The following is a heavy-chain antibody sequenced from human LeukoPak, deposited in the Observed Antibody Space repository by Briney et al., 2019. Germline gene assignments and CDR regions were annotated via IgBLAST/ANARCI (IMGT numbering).Heavy chain of an antibody. J-gene: IGHJ4*02. CDR1: GGSISSGGYY. Sequence: SQTLSLTCTVSGGSISSGGYYWNWIRQHPGKGLEWIGYIFYSGSTNYNPSLKSRVTISVDTSKNQFSLKLSSVTAADTAVYYCAVGGATVLKRWYFDYWGQGTLVTVSS. V-gene: IGHV4-31*03. CDR2: IFYSGST. CDR3: AVGGATVLKRWYFDY. D-gene: IGHD4-23*01.